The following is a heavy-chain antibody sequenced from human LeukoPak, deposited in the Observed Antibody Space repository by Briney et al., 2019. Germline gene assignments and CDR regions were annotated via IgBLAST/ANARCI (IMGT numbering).Heavy chain of an antibody. CDR3: ARDFTADSNGYYDS. CDR2: IYSSGST. J-gene: IGHJ5*01. Sequence: SETLSLTCTVSSGSISGYYWNWFRQPAGKGLEWIGRIYSSGSTNYNPSLKSRVALSINTSRSHFSLKLSSVTAADSAMYYCARDFTADSNGYYDSWGQGTLVAVSS. D-gene: IGHD3-22*01. V-gene: IGHV4-4*07. CDR1: SGSISGYY.